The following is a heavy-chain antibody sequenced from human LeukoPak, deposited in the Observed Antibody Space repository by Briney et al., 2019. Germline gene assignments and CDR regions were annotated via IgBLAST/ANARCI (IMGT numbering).Heavy chain of an antibody. CDR3: TRDLGCTKGVYDSKWLVP. Sequence: SVNVSCKPSGGIFSRYAISWVRQAPGQGLEWMGGIIPFFGTANNAQKYKGRVTNTTDASTSTANLELSSLRAEDTAVHYCTRDLGCTKGVYDSKWLVPPGEGALVTVSP. J-gene: IGHJ5*02. CDR2: IIPFFGTA. V-gene: IGHV1-69*05. D-gene: IGHD2-8*01. CDR1: GGIFSRYA.